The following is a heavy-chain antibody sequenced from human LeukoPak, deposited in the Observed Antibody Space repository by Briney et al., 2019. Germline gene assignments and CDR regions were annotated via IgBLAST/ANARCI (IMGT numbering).Heavy chain of an antibody. Sequence: GASVKVSCKASGYTFTSYDINWVRQATGQGLEWMGWMNPNSGNTGYAQKFQGRVTITRNTSISTAYMELSSLRSEDTAVYYCAREMLWFGDLLTYFLDVWGKGTTVIVSS. CDR1: GYTFTSYD. J-gene: IGHJ6*03. V-gene: IGHV1-8*03. CDR3: AREMLWFGDLLTYFLDV. CDR2: MNPNSGNT. D-gene: IGHD3-10*01.